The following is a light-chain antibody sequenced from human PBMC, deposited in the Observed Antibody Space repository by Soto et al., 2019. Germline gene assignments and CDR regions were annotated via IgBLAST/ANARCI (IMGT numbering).Light chain of an antibody. J-gene: IGKJ1*01. CDR3: VEATLLPHP. V-gene: IGKV2-24*01. Sequence: IVLTQTPLSSLVTLGQPASISCKSSQSLAHSDGNTYLNWLQQRPGQPPRLLIYKTSNRFPGVPDRFSCSGTGTDFTLKISRVEAEDVCVYYCVEATLLPHPFVQGTKVEIK. CDR2: KTS. CDR1: QSLAHSDGNTY.